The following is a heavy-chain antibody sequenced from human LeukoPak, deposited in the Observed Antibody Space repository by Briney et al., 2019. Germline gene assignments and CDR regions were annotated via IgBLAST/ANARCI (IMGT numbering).Heavy chain of an antibody. D-gene: IGHD6-19*01. V-gene: IGHV3-9*01. Sequence: PGRSLRLSCAASGFTFDDYAMHWVRQAPGKGLEWVSGISWNSGSIGYADSVKGRFTISRDNAKNSLYLQMNSLRAEDTALYDCAKDGYSSGWYHYYFDYWGQGTLVTVSS. J-gene: IGHJ4*02. CDR2: ISWNSGSI. CDR1: GFTFDDYA. CDR3: AKDGYSSGWYHYYFDY.